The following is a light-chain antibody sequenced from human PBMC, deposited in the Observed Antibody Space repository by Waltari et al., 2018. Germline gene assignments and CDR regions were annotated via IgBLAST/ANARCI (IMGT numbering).Light chain of an antibody. Sequence: DVVMTQSPLSLPVTLGQPASISCRSSQSLVFRDGNTYLNWFQQRPGQSPRRLIYKISNRDSGVPDRFSGSGSGTDFTLKITRVEAEDVGGVYYCIQGTHWPYTFGQGTKLDIK. V-gene: IGKV2-30*01. CDR1: QSLVFRDGNTY. CDR3: IQGTHWPYT. J-gene: IGKJ2*01. CDR2: KIS.